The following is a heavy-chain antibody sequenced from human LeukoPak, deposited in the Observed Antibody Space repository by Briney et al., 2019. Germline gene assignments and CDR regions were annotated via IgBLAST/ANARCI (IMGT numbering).Heavy chain of an antibody. Sequence: ASVKVSCKASGYTFTSYYMHWVRQAPGQGLEWTGIINPSGGSTSYAQKFQGRVTMTRDTSTSTVYMELSSLRSEDTAVYYCARDLVIKGFDYWGQGTLVTVSS. CDR3: ARDLVIKGFDY. D-gene: IGHD6-6*01. J-gene: IGHJ4*02. CDR2: INPSGGST. CDR1: GYTFTSYY. V-gene: IGHV1-46*01.